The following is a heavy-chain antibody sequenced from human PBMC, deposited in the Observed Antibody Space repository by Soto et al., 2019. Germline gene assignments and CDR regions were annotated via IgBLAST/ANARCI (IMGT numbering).Heavy chain of an antibody. CDR2: VYYRGSI. D-gene: IGHD3-3*02. J-gene: IGHJ5*01. Sequence: QVQLQESGPGLVKPSETLSLTCNVSGGSISRADYYWSWIRQPPGKGLELIGYVYYRGSIYYNPSFESRISISVATSRNQFSLKMTSVTAADTAMYFCARMTFSPKWFDSWGQGTLVTVSS. CDR1: GGSISRADYY. CDR3: ARMTFSPKWFDS. V-gene: IGHV4-30-4*01.